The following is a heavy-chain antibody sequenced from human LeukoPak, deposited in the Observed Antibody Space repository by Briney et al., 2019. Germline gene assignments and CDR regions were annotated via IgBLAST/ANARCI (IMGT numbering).Heavy chain of an antibody. CDR3: ARDALPRDDAFDI. Sequence: SVTVSCKASGGTFSSYAITWVRQAPGHGLEWMGRIIPILGIPNYAQKFQGRVTITADKSTSTAYMELSSLRSEDTAVYYCARDALPRDDAFDIWGQGTMVTVSS. D-gene: IGHD1-26*01. CDR1: GGTFSSYA. CDR2: IIPILGIP. J-gene: IGHJ3*02. V-gene: IGHV1-69*04.